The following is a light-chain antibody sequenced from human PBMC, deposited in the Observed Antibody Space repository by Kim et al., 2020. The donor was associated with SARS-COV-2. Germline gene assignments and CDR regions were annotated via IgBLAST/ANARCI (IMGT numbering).Light chain of an antibody. V-gene: IGLV6-57*03. CDR2: EDD. J-gene: IGLJ2*01. CDR3: QSYNRSNVV. CDR1: GGGIDANY. Sequence: GKTVTPPRTRSGGGIDANYVQWYQQRPGGVPTAVIYEDDQRPSGVSDRFSGSIDNSSNSASLTISGLKTEDEADYYCQSYNRSNVVFGGGTQLTVL.